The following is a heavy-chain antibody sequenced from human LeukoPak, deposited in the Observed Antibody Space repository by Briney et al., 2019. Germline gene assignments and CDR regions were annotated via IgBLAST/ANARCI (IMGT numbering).Heavy chain of an antibody. CDR3: AKLDGKLRFLEWYHYGMDV. CDR1: GFTFSSYA. V-gene: IGHV3-23*01. CDR2: ISGSGGST. D-gene: IGHD3-3*01. Sequence: SGGSLRLSCAASGFTFSSYAMSWVRQAPGKGLEWVSAISGSGGSTYYADSVKGRFTISRDNSKNTLYLQMNSLRAEDTAVYYCAKLDGKLRFLEWYHYGMDVWGQGTTVTVSS. J-gene: IGHJ6*02.